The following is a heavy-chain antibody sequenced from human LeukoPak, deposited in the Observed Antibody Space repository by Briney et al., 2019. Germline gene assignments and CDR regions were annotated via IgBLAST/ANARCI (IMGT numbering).Heavy chain of an antibody. CDR1: EFSIDDFA. J-gene: IGHJ6*03. CDR3: ARGRGSDYYHYYYMDV. CDR2: INWNSGSV. V-gene: IGHV3-9*03. D-gene: IGHD6-19*01. Sequence: GRSLRLSCAGSEFSIDDFAMHWVRQAPGKGLECVSSINWNSGSVAYADPVKGRFTISRENAKNSLYLQMNSLRAEDMGLYYCARGRGSDYYHYYYMDVWGKGTTVTVSS.